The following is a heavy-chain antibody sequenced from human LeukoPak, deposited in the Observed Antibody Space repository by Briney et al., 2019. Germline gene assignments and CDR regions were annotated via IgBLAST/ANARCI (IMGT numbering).Heavy chain of an antibody. Sequence: GGSLRLSCAASGFTFSSYAMSWVRQAPGKGLEWVSAITGTGGSTYRADSVKGRFTISRDNSKNTLYLQMNSLRAKDTTVSYCATRGYCSGTSCYAPQPWGQGTLVTVSS. V-gene: IGHV3-23*01. J-gene: IGHJ5*02. D-gene: IGHD2-2*01. CDR1: GFTFSSYA. CDR2: ITGTGGST. CDR3: ATRGYCSGTSCYAPQP.